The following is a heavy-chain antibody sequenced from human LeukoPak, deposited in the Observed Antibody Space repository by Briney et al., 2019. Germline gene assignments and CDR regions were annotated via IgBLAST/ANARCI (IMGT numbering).Heavy chain of an antibody. CDR1: GGSISSSNW. D-gene: IGHD2-2*01. CDR2: INQSGSA. J-gene: IGHJ5*02. Sequence: SGTLSLTCAVSGGSISSSNWWSWVRQPPGKGLEWLGEINQSGSANYSPSLRSRVTISVAMSKNQFSLKVSSVTAADTAVYYCARVTAILTSQEFDPWGQGTLVTVSS. CDR3: ARVTAILTSQEFDP. V-gene: IGHV4-4*02.